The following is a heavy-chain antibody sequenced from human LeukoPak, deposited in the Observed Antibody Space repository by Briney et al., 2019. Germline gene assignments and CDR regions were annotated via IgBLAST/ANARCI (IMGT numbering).Heavy chain of an antibody. CDR2: ITTAT. CDR3: AKGGLSSTSLDY. CDR1: GFTFSSYA. V-gene: IGHV3-23*01. J-gene: IGHJ4*02. Sequence: PGGSLRLSCAASGFTFSSYAMSWVRQAPGKGLEYVSSITTATYYADSVKGRFAISRDNSKSTLYLQMNSLRAEDTAVYYCAKGGLSSTSLDYWGQGTLVTVSS. D-gene: IGHD3-16*02.